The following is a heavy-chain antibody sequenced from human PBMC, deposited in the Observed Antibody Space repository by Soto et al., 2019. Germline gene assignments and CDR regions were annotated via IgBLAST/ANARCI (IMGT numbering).Heavy chain of an antibody. J-gene: IGHJ4*02. CDR2: MNPDSGTT. CDR3: ARGSWAAY. V-gene: IGHV1-8*01. CDR1: GYTFISSD. Sequence: QVQLVQSGAEVKKPGASVKVSCKASGYTFISSDISWVRQATGQGLEWMGWMNPDSGTTFYAQKFQGRVTMTRDTSISTAYMEWTGLTSEDTAVYYCARGSWAAYWGQGTLVTVSS. D-gene: IGHD6-13*01.